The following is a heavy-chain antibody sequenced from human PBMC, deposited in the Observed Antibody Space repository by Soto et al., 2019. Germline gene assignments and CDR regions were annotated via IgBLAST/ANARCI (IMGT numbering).Heavy chain of an antibody. Sequence: SETLSLTCTVSGGSISSSSYYWGWIRQPPGKGLEWIGSIYYSGSTYYNPSLKSRVTISVDTSKNQFSLKLSSVTAADTAVYYCARGGWSLEYWCQGTLVTVSS. V-gene: IGHV4-39*01. J-gene: IGHJ4*02. CDR1: GGSISSSSYY. CDR3: ARGGWSLEY. D-gene: IGHD6-19*01. CDR2: IYYSGST.